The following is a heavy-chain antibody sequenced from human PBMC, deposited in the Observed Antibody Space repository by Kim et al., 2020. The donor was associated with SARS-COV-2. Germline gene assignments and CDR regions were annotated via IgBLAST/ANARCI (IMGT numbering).Heavy chain of an antibody. CDR2: TYYRSKWYH. V-gene: IGHV6-1*01. Sequence: SQTLSLTCAISGDSVSSNSAAWNWIRQSPSRGLEWLGRTYYRSKWYHNYAVSVKSRITINPDTSKNQFSLQLNSVTPEDTAVYYCAREQITMVRGRDINCFDPWGQGTLVTVSS. J-gene: IGHJ5*02. D-gene: IGHD3-10*01. CDR3: AREQITMVRGRDINCFDP. CDR1: GDSVSSNSAA.